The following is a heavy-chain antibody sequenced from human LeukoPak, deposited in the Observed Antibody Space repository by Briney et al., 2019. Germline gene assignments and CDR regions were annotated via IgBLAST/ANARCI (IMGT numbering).Heavy chain of an antibody. D-gene: IGHD1-7*01. Sequence: GGSLRLSCAGSGFSFSSYSMKWVRQAPGKGLEWVAYISSSGSTLYYEDSVKGRFTISRDNAKNSVYLQMNSLRAEDTAVYYCAKKALQGWNSDLWGQGTLVTVSS. J-gene: IGHJ5*02. CDR1: GFSFSSYS. CDR2: ISSSGSTL. V-gene: IGHV3-48*01. CDR3: AKKALQGWNSDL.